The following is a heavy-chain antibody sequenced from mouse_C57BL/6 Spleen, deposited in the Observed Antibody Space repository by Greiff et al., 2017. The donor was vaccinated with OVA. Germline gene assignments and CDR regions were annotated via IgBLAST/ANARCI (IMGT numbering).Heavy chain of an antibody. CDR3: ASPYYYGSSPYAMDY. J-gene: IGHJ4*01. Sequence: VQLKESGAELVKPGASVKLSCTASGFNIKDYYMHWVKQRTEQGLEWIGRIDPEDGETKYAPKFQGKATITADTSSNTAYLQLSSLTSEDTAVYYCASPYYYGSSPYAMDYWGQGTSVTVSS. CDR1: GFNIKDYY. V-gene: IGHV14-2*01. CDR2: IDPEDGET. D-gene: IGHD1-1*01.